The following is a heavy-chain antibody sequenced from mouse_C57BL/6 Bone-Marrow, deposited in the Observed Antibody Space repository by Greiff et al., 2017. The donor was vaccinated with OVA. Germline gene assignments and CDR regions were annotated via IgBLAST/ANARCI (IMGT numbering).Heavy chain of an antibody. CDR1: GYSFTGYY. J-gene: IGHJ3*01. D-gene: IGHD4-1*01. V-gene: IGHV1-42*01. CDR2: INPSTGGT. CDR3: ARGGTSPFAY. Sequence: VQLQQSGPELVKPGASVKISCKASGYSFTGYYMNWVKQSPEQSLEWIGEINPSTGGTTYNQKFKAKATLTVDKSSSTAYMQLKSLTSEDSAVYDCARGGTSPFAYWGQGTLVTVSA.